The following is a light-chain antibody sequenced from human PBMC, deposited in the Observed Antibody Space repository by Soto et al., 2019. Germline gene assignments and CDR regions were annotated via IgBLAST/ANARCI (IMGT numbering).Light chain of an antibody. V-gene: IGLV2-14*01. CDR3: SSDTSSSTPYGV. J-gene: IGLJ2*01. CDR1: SSDVGGYNY. CDR2: EVS. Sequence: QSALTQPASVSGSPGQSITISCTGTSSDVGGYNYVSWYQQHPGKAPKLMIYEVSNRPSGVSNRFSGSKSGNTASLTISGLQAEDEADYYCSSDTSSSTPYGVVGGGTKVTVL.